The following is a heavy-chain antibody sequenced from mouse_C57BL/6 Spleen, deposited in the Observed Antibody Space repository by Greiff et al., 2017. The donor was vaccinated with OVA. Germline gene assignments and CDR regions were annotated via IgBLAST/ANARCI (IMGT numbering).Heavy chain of an antibody. Sequence: LVESGAELVRPGASVKLSCKASGYTFTDYYISWVKQRPGQGLEWIARIYPGSGNTYYNEKFKGKATLTAEKSSSTAYMQLSSLTSEDSAVYFCARSNYFDYWGQGTTLTVSS. CDR3: ARSNYFDY. CDR1: GYTFTDYY. V-gene: IGHV1-76*01. CDR2: IYPGSGNT. J-gene: IGHJ2*01.